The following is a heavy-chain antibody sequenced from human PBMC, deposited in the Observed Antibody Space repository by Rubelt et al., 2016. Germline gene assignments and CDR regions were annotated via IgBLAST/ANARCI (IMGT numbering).Heavy chain of an antibody. CDR3: ARQGGYSHSVDY. CDR2: IYPGDSDT. J-gene: IGHJ4*02. V-gene: IGHV5-51*01. Sequence: IYPGDSDTRYSPSFQGQVTISADKSISTAYLQWSSLKASDTAMYHCARQGGYSHSVDYWGQGTLVTVSS. D-gene: IGHD5-18*01.